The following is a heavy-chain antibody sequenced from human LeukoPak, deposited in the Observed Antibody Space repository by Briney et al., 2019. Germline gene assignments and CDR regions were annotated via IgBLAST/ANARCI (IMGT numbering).Heavy chain of an antibody. D-gene: IGHD3-10*01. CDR2: ISTYNGNT. V-gene: IGHV1-18*01. J-gene: IGHJ4*02. Sequence: ASVKVSCKASDNSFSNYGISWVRQAPGQGLEWMGWISTYNGNTNYAQKFKSRVSMTTDTSTSTAYMELRSLRSDDTAVYYCTRETYYDSGTYSNWGQGTLVTVSS. CDR1: DNSFSNYG. CDR3: TRETYYDSGTYSN.